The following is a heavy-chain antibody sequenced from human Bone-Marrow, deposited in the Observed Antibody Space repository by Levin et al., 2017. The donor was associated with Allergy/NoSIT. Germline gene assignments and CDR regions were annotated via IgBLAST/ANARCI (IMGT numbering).Heavy chain of an antibody. D-gene: IGHD2-21*01. CDR2: INPNSGGT. J-gene: IGHJ4*02. Sequence: GESLKISCKASGYTFTGYYMHWVRQAPGQGLEWLGWINPNSGGTNYAQKFQGRVTLTRDTSISTAYMELSRLRSDDTAVFYCATIPPNPNENLGYWGQGTLVTVSS. CDR3: ATIPPNPNENLGY. V-gene: IGHV1-2*02. CDR1: GYTFTGYY.